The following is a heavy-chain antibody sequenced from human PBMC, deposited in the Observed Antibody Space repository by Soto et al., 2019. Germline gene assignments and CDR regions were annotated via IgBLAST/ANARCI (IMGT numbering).Heavy chain of an antibody. CDR2: IYHSGST. CDR3: ARVPYYYDSSGYFRASDAFDI. D-gene: IGHD3-22*01. V-gene: IGHV4-59*12. Sequence: PSETLSLTCTVSGGSISSYYWSWIRQPPGKGLECIGYIYHSGSTYYNPSLKSRVTISVGRSKNQFSLKLSSVTAADTAVYYCARVPYYYDSSGYFRASDAFDIWGQGTMVTVSS. CDR1: GGSISSYY. J-gene: IGHJ3*02.